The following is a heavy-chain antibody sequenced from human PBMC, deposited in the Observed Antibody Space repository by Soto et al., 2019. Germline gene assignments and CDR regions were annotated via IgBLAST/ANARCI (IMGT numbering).Heavy chain of an antibody. Sequence: QLQLQESGPGLVKPSETLSLTCTVSGGSISSSSYYWGWIRQPPGKGLEWIGSIYYSGSTYYNPSLKSRVTISVDTSKNQFSLKLSSVTAADTAVYYCARRTYYYYDSSGYYLYYFDYWGQGTLVTVSS. CDR1: GGSISSSSYY. CDR3: ARRTYYYYDSSGYYLYYFDY. J-gene: IGHJ4*02. V-gene: IGHV4-39*01. D-gene: IGHD3-22*01. CDR2: IYYSGST.